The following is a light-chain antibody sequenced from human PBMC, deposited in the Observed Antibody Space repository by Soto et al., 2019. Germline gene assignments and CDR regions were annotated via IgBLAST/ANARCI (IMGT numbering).Light chain of an antibody. Sequence: ELVLTQSPCTLSLSPGARATVSCRASQSVSSSYLAWYQQKPGQAPRLLIYGASSRATGIPDRFSGSGSGTDFTLSISRLEPEDFAVYYCQQYGASPLYSFGQGTKLEI. CDR3: QQYGASPLYS. J-gene: IGKJ2*03. CDR1: QSVSSSY. CDR2: GAS. V-gene: IGKV3-20*01.